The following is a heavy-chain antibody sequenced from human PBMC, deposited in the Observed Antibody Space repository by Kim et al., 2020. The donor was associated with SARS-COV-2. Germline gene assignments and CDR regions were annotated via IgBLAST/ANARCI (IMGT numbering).Heavy chain of an antibody. Sequence: AQKLQGRVTMTTDTSTSAAYMELRSLRSDDTAVYYCASTDSSGYYFSFDYWGQGTLVTVSS. V-gene: IGHV1-18*01. J-gene: IGHJ4*02. CDR3: ASTDSSGYYFSFDY. D-gene: IGHD3-22*01.